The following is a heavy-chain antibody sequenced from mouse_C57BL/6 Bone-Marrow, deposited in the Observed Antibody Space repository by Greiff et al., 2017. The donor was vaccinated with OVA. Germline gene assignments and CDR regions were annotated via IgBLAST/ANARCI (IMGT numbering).Heavy chain of an antibody. CDR3: ARALFDY. CDR1: GYTFTSYG. V-gene: IGHV1-81*01. J-gene: IGHJ2*01. Sequence: VQGEESGAELARPGASVKLSCKASGYTFTSYGISWVKQRTGQGLEWIGEIYPRSGNTHYNEKFKGKATLTADKSSSTAYLALRSLTSEDSAVYFCARALFDYWGQGTTLTVSS. CDR2: IYPRSGNT.